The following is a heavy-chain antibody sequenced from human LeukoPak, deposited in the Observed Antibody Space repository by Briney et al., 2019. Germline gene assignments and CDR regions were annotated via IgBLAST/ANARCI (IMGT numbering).Heavy chain of an antibody. D-gene: IGHD6-19*01. J-gene: IGHJ4*02. Sequence: SETLSLTCTVSGGSISSYYWSWIRQPPGKGLEWIGYIYYSGSTNYNPSLKSRVTISVDTSKNQFSLKLSSVTAADTAVYCCAVSGYSSGWYPYYFDYWGQGTLVTVSS. CDR3: AVSGYSSGWYPYYFDY. CDR2: IYYSGST. V-gene: IGHV4-59*01. CDR1: GGSISSYY.